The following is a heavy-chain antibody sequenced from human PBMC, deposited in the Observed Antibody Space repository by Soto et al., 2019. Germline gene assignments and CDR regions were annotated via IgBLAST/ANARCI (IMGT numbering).Heavy chain of an antibody. D-gene: IGHD3-9*01. CDR2: IGPSDSYT. CDR3: AGNVLRYFDWLNGAFDI. CDR1: GYSFTSYW. Sequence: GESLKISCKGSGYSFTSYWISWVRQMPGKGLEWMGRIGPSDSYTNYSPSFQGHVTISADKPISTAYLQWSSLKASDTAMYYCAGNVLRYFDWLNGAFDIWGQGTMVTVSS. J-gene: IGHJ3*02. V-gene: IGHV5-10-1*01.